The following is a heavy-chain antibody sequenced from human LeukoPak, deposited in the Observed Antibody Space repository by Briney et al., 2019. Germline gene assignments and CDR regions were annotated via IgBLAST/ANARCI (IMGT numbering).Heavy chain of an antibody. Sequence: SETLSLTCAVYGGSFSGYYWSWIRQPPGKGLEWIGEINHSGSTNYNPSLKSRVTISVDTSKNQFSLKLSSVTAADTAVYYCARRIAYCSGGSCYSAPYYYYYMDVWGKGTTVTVSS. V-gene: IGHV4-34*01. J-gene: IGHJ6*03. CDR1: GGSFSGYY. D-gene: IGHD2-15*01. CDR3: ARRIAYCSGGSCYSAPYYYYYMDV. CDR2: INHSGST.